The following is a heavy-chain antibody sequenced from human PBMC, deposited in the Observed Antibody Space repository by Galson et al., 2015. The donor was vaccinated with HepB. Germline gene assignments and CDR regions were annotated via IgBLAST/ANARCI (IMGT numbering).Heavy chain of an antibody. CDR2: TYYRSKRYN. CDR3: ARAYDILTGFRYYFDY. J-gene: IGHJ4*02. V-gene: IGHV6-1*01. D-gene: IGHD3-9*01. Sequence: CAISGDSVSSNSAAWNWIRQSPSRGLEWLGRTYYRSKRYNDYAVSVKSRITINPDTSKNQFSLQLNSVTPEDTAVYYCARAYDILTGFRYYFDYWGQGTLVTVSS. CDR1: GDSVSSNSAA.